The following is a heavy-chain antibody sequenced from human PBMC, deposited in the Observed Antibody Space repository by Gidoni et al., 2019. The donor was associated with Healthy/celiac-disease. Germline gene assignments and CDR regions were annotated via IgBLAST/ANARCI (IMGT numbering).Heavy chain of an antibody. D-gene: IGHD4-17*01. CDR2: ISVSGGST. V-gene: IGHV3-23*01. CDR3: AKAAPYGDYFPW. Sequence: EVQLLESGGGLVQPVGSLRLSCAASGFTLSCYAMSCVRQAPGKGLQWVSAISVSGGSTYYADSVKGRFTISRDNYKNTLYLQMNSLRAEDTAVYYCAKAAPYGDYFPWWGQGTLVTVSS. CDR1: GFTLSCYA. J-gene: IGHJ4*02.